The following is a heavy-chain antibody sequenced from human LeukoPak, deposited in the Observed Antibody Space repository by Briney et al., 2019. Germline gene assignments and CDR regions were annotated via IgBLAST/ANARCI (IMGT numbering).Heavy chain of an antibody. CDR1: GFTLSSYW. Sequence: GGSLRLSCAASGFTLSSYWMNWVRQAPGKGLEWVSYISQSGSTIFSADSVKGRFTTSSDNAKNSLFLKMISVGAEDTAVYYCARVSTGSECCDYWGEGTLVTVSS. D-gene: IGHD3-3*01. V-gene: IGHV3-48*04. J-gene: IGHJ4*02. CDR3: ARVSTGSECCDY. CDR2: ISQSGSTI.